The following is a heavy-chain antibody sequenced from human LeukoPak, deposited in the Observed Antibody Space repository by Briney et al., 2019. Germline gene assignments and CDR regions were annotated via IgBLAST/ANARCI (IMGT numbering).Heavy chain of an antibody. D-gene: IGHD2-15*01. Sequence: GGSLRLSCAASGFTFSSYVMTWVRQAPGRGLEWVSSIGNSGRDTYYADSMKGRFTIFRDNSKSTLFLHMSSLRAGDTAIYYCARYCGADSCYSGLDYWGQGALVTVSS. CDR1: GFTFSSYV. CDR2: IGNSGRDT. CDR3: ARYCGADSCYSGLDY. J-gene: IGHJ4*02. V-gene: IGHV3-23*01.